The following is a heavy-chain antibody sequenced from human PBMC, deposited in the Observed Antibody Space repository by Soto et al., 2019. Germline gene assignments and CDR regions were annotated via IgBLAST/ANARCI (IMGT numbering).Heavy chain of an antibody. Sequence: QVQLVQSGAEVRKPGASVKVSCRASGYTLGTYDINWVRQAPGQGLEWMGWLSPSTGNTGYAQKFQGRVTMTSDTSITTAYMELRNLRSDDTAVYYCARYFNPLDVWGQGTTVTVS. CDR3: ARYFNPLDV. V-gene: IGHV1-8*01. J-gene: IGHJ6*02. CDR2: LSPSTGNT. CDR1: GYTLGTYD. D-gene: IGHD3-9*01.